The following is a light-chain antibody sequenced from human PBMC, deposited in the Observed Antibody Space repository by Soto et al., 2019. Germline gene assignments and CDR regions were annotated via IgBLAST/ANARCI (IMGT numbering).Light chain of an antibody. CDR1: QTVTNNY. CDR2: GSS. Sequence: EVVLTQSPGTLSLSPGERATLSCRASQTVTNNYLAWYQQKPGQAPRLLIFGSSDSATGLPDRFTGSGYGTDFTLTISSLEPEDFAVYYCQQYCSSFPYTFGQGTKFEIK. CDR3: QQYCSSFPYT. V-gene: IGKV3-20*01. J-gene: IGKJ2*01.